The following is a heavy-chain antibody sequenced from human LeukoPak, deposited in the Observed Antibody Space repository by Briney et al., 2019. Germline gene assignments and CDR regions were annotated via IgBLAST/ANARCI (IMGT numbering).Heavy chain of an antibody. CDR1: GGSFSGYY. J-gene: IGHJ4*02. CDR2: INHSGST. V-gene: IGHV4-34*01. Sequence: SETLSLTCAVYGGSFSGYYWSWIRQPPGKGLEWIGEINHSGSTNYNPSLKSRVTISVDTSKNQFSLKLSSVTAADTAVYYCARGGGITMVYDYWGQGTLVTVSS. CDR3: ARGGGITMVYDY. D-gene: IGHD3-10*01.